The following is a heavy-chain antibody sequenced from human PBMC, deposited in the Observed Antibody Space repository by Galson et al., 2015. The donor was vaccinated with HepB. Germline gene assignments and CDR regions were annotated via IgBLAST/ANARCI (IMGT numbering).Heavy chain of an antibody. D-gene: IGHD6-19*01. CDR3: ARGSEYFDY. V-gene: IGHV1-3*01. Sequence: SVKVSCKASGYTLTSHAMHWARQAPGQRLEWMGWINGGNGNTKYSEKFQGRVTISRDTSASTAHMELTSLRSEDTAVYYCARGSEYFDYWGQGTLVTVSS. CDR2: INGGNGNT. CDR1: GYTLTSHA. J-gene: IGHJ4*02.